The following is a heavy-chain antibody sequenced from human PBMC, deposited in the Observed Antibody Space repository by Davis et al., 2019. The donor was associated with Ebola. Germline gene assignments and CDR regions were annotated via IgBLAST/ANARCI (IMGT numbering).Heavy chain of an antibody. V-gene: IGHV3-30*18. Sequence: PGGSLRLSCAASGFTFTTFAMHWVRQAPDGGLEGVAFISSDGNKLFYGDSVRGRFTISRDNSKNTFYLQMNSLRDEDTAVYFCAKDPGGRNVGYHMDVWGKGTTVTVSS. CDR3: AKDPGGRNVGYHMDV. J-gene: IGHJ6*03. CDR2: ISSDGNKL. CDR1: GFTFTTFA. D-gene: IGHD1-14*01.